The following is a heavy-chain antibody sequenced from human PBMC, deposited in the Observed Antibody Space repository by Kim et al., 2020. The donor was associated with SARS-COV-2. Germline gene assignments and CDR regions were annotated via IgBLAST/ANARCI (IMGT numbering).Heavy chain of an antibody. CDR2: ISSNGGST. J-gene: IGHJ1*01. D-gene: IGHD2-15*01. Sequence: GGSLRLSCSASGFTFSSYAMHWVRQAPGKGLEYVSAISSNGGSTYYADSVKGRFTISRDNSKNTLYLQMSSLRAEDTAVYYCVKSSPRGIVVVGVSNPLDSVQHWGQGTLVTVSS. CDR1: GFTFSSYA. V-gene: IGHV3-64D*06. CDR3: VKSSPRGIVVVGVSNPLDSVQH.